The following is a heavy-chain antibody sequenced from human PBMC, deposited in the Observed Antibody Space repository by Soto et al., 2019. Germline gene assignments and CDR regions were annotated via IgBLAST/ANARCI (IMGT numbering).Heavy chain of an antibody. Sequence: EVQLLESGGGLVQPGGSLRLSCAASGFTFRSYAMSWVRQAPGKGLEWVSAISGSGGSTYYADSVKRRFTISRDNSKNTLYLQMNSLRAEDTAVYYCAKTPIAYILTGYQGYFDLWGRGTLVTVSS. J-gene: IGHJ2*01. D-gene: IGHD3-9*01. CDR2: ISGSGGST. CDR3: AKTPIAYILTGYQGYFDL. CDR1: GFTFRSYA. V-gene: IGHV3-23*01.